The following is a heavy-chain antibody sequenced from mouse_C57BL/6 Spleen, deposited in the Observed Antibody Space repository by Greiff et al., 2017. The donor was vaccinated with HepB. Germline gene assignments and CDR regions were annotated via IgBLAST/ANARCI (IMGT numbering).Heavy chain of an antibody. Sequence: EVQLQQSGPELVKPGDSVKISCKASGYSFTGYFMNWVMQSHGKSLEWIGRINPYNGDTFYNQKFKGKATLTVDKSSSTAHMELRSLTSEDSAVYYCARVDYGSSYKTWFAYWGQGTLVTVSA. CDR2: INPYNGDT. D-gene: IGHD1-1*01. J-gene: IGHJ3*01. CDR3: ARVDYGSSYKTWFAY. V-gene: IGHV1-20*01. CDR1: GYSFTGYF.